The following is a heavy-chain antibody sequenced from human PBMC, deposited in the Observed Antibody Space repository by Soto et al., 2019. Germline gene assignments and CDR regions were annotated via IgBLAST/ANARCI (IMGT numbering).Heavy chain of an antibody. V-gene: IGHV3-23*01. Sequence: PGGSLRLSCAASGFTFSSYAMSWVRQAPGKGLEWVSAISGSGGSTYYADSVKGRFTISRDNSKNTLYLQMNSLRAEDTAVYYCAKDMMENPPERRVGAFDIWGQGTMVTVSS. CDR1: GFTFSSYA. D-gene: IGHD3-16*01. CDR2: ISGSGGST. J-gene: IGHJ3*02. CDR3: AKDMMENPPERRVGAFDI.